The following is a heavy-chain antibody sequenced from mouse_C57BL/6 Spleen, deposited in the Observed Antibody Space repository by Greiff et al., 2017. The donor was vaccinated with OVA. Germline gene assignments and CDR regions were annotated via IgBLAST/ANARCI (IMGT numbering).Heavy chain of an antibody. V-gene: IGHV1-26*01. J-gene: IGHJ3*01. CDR3: ARYDYDGGSAY. CDR1: GYTFTDYY. D-gene: IGHD2-4*01. Sequence: EVQLQQSGPELVKPGASVKISCKASGYTFTDYYMNWVKQSHGKSLEWIGVINPNYGGTSYTQKFKGKATLTVDKSASTAYMELRSLTSEDSAVYYCARYDYDGGSAYWGQGTLVTVSA. CDR2: INPNYGGT.